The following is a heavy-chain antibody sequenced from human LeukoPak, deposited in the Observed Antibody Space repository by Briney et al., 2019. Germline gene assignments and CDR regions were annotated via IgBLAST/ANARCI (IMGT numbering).Heavy chain of an antibody. CDR1: GGSISSYY. D-gene: IGHD3-22*01. V-gene: IGHV4-59*01. Sequence: SETLPLTCTVSGGSISSYYWSWIRQPPGKGLEWIGYIYYSGSTNYNPSLKSRVTISVDTSKNQFSLKLSSVTAADTAVYYCARAVPITMILSWYMDVWGKGTTVTVSS. J-gene: IGHJ6*03. CDR3: ARAVPITMILSWYMDV. CDR2: IYYSGST.